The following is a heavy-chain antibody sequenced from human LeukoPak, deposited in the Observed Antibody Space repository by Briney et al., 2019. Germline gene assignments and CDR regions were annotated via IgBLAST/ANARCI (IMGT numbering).Heavy chain of an antibody. J-gene: IGHJ4*02. CDR2: IYYSGST. D-gene: IGHD3-22*01. CDR3: ARENYDSSGYYSDY. Sequence: SETLSLTCTVSGGSISSGDYYWSWIRQPPGKGLEWIGYIYYSGSTYYNPSLKSRVTISVHTSKNQFSLKLSSVTAADTAVYYCARENYDSSGYYSDYWGQGTLVTVSS. CDR1: GGSISSGDYY. V-gene: IGHV4-30-4*01.